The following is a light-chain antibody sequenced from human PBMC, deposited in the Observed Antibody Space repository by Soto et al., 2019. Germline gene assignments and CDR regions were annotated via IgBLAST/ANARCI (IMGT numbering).Light chain of an antibody. CDR3: CSYAGTYSYV. CDR2: DVT. Sequence: QSALTQPRSVSGSPGQSVTISCTVTTSDVGGYNFVSWYQQHPSKAPKLMIYDVTKRPSGVPDRFSGSKSGNTASLTISGLQAEDEADYYCCSYAGTYSYVFGTGTKVTV. V-gene: IGLV2-11*01. J-gene: IGLJ1*01. CDR1: TSDVGGYNF.